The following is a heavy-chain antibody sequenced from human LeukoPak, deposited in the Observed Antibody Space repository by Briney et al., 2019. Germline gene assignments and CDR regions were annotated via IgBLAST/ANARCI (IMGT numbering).Heavy chain of an antibody. CDR1: GGTFSIYA. CDR2: IIPIFGTA. V-gene: IGHV1-69*13. J-gene: IGHJ4*02. Sequence: SVNVSCKASGGTFSIYAISWVRQAPGQGLEWMGGIIPIFGTANYAQKFQGRVTITADESTSTAYMELSSLRSEDTAVYYCARSYDSSGYYFDYWGQGTLVTVSS. CDR3: ARSYDSSGYYFDY. D-gene: IGHD3-22*01.